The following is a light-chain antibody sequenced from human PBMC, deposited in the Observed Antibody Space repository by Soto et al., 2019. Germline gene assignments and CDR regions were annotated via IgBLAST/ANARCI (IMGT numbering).Light chain of an antibody. CDR1: QSISSW. J-gene: IGKJ4*01. Sequence: DIQMTQSPSTLSASVGDRVTITCRASQSISSWLAWYQHKPGKAPNLLIYKASSLESGVPSRFSGSGSGTEFTLTVSSLQPDDVATYYCQQYDSYPLTFGGGTKVEIK. V-gene: IGKV1-5*03. CDR3: QQYDSYPLT. CDR2: KAS.